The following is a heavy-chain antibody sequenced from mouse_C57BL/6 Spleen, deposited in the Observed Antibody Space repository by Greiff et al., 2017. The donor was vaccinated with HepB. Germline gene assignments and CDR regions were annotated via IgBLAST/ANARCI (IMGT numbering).Heavy chain of an antibody. V-gene: IGHV3-6*01. J-gene: IGHJ1*03. CDR2: ISYDGSN. Sequence: EVQLQQSGPGLVKPSQSLSLTCSVTGYSITSGYYWNWIRQFPGNKLEWMGYISYDGSNNYNPSLKNRISITRDTSKNQFFLKLNSVTTEDTATYYGAREGRPRYFDVWGTGTTVTVSS. CDR3: AREGRPRYFDV. CDR1: GYSITSGYY.